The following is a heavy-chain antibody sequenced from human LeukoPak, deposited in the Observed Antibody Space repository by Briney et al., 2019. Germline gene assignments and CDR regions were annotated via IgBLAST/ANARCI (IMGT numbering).Heavy chain of an antibody. CDR2: MNPGSGNT. V-gene: IGHV1-8*03. CDR1: GYSFTNYD. J-gene: IGHJ4*02. CDR3: ARGYINGPYYFDY. Sequence: ASVKVSCKTSGYSFTNYDINWVRQATGQGLEWMGWMNPGSGNTGSAQKFQGRITITRDTSTSTAFMELSGLTSEDTAVYYCARGYINGPYYFDYWGQGTLVTVSS. D-gene: IGHD5-18*01.